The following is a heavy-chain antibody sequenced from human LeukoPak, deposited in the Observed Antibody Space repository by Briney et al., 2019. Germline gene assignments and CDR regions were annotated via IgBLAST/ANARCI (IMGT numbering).Heavy chain of an antibody. Sequence: SETLSLTCTVSGGSISSSSYYWGWIRQPPGTGLEWIGSIYYSGSTYYNPFLKSRVTISVDTSKNQFSLKLSSVTAADTAVYYCAGILDYYDSSGYIDYWGQGTLVTVSS. CDR1: GGSISSSSYY. V-gene: IGHV4-39*01. J-gene: IGHJ4*02. CDR2: IYYSGST. CDR3: AGILDYYDSSGYIDY. D-gene: IGHD3-22*01.